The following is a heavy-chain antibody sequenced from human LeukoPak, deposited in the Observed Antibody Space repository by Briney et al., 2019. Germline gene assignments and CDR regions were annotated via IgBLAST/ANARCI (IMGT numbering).Heavy chain of an antibody. Sequence: SETLSLTCTVSGYSISSGYYWGWIRQPPGQGLEWIGSIYHSGSTYYNPSLKSRVTISVDTSKNQFSLKPTAVTAADTAMYYCASVGGSGSSDYWGQGTLVTVSS. CDR2: IYHSGST. CDR3: ASVGGSGSSDY. D-gene: IGHD3-10*01. J-gene: IGHJ4*02. V-gene: IGHV4-38-2*02. CDR1: GYSISSGYY.